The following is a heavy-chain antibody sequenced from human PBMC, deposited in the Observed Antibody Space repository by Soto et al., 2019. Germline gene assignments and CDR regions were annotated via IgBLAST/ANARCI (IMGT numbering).Heavy chain of an antibody. V-gene: IGHV5-51*01. Sequence: EVQLVQSGAEVKKPGESLMISCKGSGYSFTTYWIGWVRQMPGNGLEGMGIIYPDDSDTRYIPSCEGHVTISAHKSINPAHVEWSSLKASDSAIYYCARVEDYSSSWVNYWGQGTLVTVSS. J-gene: IGHJ4*02. D-gene: IGHD6-13*01. CDR2: IYPDDSDT. CDR3: ARVEDYSSSWVNY. CDR1: GYSFTTYW.